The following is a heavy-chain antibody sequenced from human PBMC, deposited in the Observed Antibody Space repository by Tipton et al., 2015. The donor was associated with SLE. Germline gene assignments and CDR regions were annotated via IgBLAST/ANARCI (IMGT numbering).Heavy chain of an antibody. D-gene: IGHD6-13*01. CDR2: IYTRGST. V-gene: IGHV4-61*09. CDR3: AREVEGYSSAWFKGFFDV. Sequence: TLSLTCSVSGGSITRGSDYWTWIRQPAGKGLEWIGHIYTRGSTDYNPSLMSRVSISRDTSNNQFSLRLRSVTAADTAVYYCAREVEGYSSAWFKGFFDVWGQGALVSVSS. CDR1: GGSITRGSDY. J-gene: IGHJ1*01.